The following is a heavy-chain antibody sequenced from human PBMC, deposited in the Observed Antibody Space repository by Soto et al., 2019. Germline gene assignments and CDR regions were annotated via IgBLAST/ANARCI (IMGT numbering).Heavy chain of an antibody. CDR2: IYYSGST. D-gene: IGHD6-6*01. Sequence: PSATLSLTCTVSGGSISSYYWSWIRQPPGKGLEWIGYIYYSGSTNYNPSLKSRVTISVDTSKNQFSLKLSSVTAADTAVYYCARDLGVSSSSLYYYYYMDVWGKGTTVTVSS. CDR3: ARDLGVSSSSLYYYYYMDV. J-gene: IGHJ6*03. CDR1: GGSISSYY. V-gene: IGHV4-59*01.